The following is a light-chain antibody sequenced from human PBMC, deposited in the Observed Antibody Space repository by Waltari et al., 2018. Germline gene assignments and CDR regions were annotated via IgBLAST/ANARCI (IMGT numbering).Light chain of an antibody. CDR2: DVT. CDR1: SSDVGGYNF. Sequence: QSALTQPASVSGSPGRSITISCTGTSSDVGGYNFFSWYQQHPGKAPKLMIYDVTNRPSGVSNRFSGSKSGNTASLTISGLQAEDEADYYCSSYTSSSSYVFGIGTKVTVL. CDR3: SSYTSSSSYV. J-gene: IGLJ1*01. V-gene: IGLV2-14*03.